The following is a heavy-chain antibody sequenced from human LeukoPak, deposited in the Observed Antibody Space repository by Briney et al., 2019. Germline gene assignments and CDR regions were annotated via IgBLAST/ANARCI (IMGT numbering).Heavy chain of an antibody. CDR2: TYYRSKWYN. Sequence: SQTLSLTCAISGDSVSSNSAAWNWLRQSPSRGLEWLGRTYYRSKWYNEYAVSVKSRIIINPDTSKNQFSLKLSSVTAADTAVYYCARVYGDYEASDYWGQGTLVTVSS. CDR3: ARVYGDYEASDY. J-gene: IGHJ4*02. CDR1: GDSVSSNSAA. V-gene: IGHV6-1*01. D-gene: IGHD4-17*01.